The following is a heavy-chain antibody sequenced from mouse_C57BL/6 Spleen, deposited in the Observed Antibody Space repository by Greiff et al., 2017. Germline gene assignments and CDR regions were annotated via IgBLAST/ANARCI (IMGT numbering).Heavy chain of an antibody. Sequence: VQLKESGPGLVKPSQSLSLTCSVTGYSITSGYYWNWIRQFPGNKLEWMGYISYDGSNNYNPSLKNRISITRDTSKNQFFLKLNSVTTEDTATYYCARFYGNYGYWYFDVWGTGTTVTVSS. CDR3: ARFYGNYGYWYFDV. J-gene: IGHJ1*03. CDR2: ISYDGSN. V-gene: IGHV3-6*01. D-gene: IGHD2-1*01. CDR1: GYSITSGYY.